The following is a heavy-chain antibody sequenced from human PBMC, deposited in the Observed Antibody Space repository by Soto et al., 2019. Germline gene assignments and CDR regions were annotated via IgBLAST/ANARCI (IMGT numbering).Heavy chain of an antibody. D-gene: IGHD3-22*01. CDR3: AKDRYYDSSGYSAAFDI. CDR1: GFTFSSYA. J-gene: IGHJ3*02. Sequence: GSLRLSCAASGFTFSSYAMSWVRQAPGKGLEWVSAISGSGGSTYYADSVKGRFTISRDNSKNTLYLQMNSLRAEDTAVYYCAKDRYYDSSGYSAAFDIWGQGTMVTVSS. CDR2: ISGSGGST. V-gene: IGHV3-23*01.